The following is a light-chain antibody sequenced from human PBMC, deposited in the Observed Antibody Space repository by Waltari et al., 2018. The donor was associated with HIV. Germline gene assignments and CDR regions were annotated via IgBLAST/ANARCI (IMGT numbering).Light chain of an antibody. CDR1: YSNIGSNT. CDR3: AALDDSLHGEL. J-gene: IGLJ2*01. CDR2: SNN. Sequence: QSVLTQTPSLSGTPGQRVTISCSGGYSNIGSNTVNWYQQFPGTAPRLLFYSNNQRPSGVPDRFAGSQSGTSASLVISELQSQDEADYHCAALDDSLHGELFGGGTKLTVL. V-gene: IGLV1-44*01.